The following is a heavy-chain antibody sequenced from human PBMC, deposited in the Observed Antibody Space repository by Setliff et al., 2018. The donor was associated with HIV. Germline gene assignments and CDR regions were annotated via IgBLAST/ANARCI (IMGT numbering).Heavy chain of an antibody. CDR1: GGPSTDHY. D-gene: IGHD4-4*01. Sequence: SETLSLTCAVYGGPSTDHYWNWIRQSPGMGLERIAEIHHTGYINYNPSLRSRVSVSRDMSSNQFSLRLSSVTAADAAVYYCAAFFVTPMTTQDFWGQGTLVTVSS. J-gene: IGHJ4*02. CDR2: IHHTGYI. CDR3: AAFFVTPMTTQDF. V-gene: IGHV4-34*01.